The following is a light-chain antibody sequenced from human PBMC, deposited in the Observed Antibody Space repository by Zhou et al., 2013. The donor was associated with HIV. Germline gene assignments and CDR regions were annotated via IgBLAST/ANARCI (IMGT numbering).Light chain of an antibody. Sequence: EMVMTQSPVTLSVSPGERATVTCRASQSVSTNLAWYQQRPGQPPRLLIYGASTRATGIPARFSGSGSGTEFTLTITSMQSEDFAVYYCQQYHDWPPNTFGQGTKLEIK. V-gene: IGKV3-15*01. J-gene: IGKJ2*01. CDR3: QQYHDWPPNT. CDR2: GAS. CDR1: QSVSTN.